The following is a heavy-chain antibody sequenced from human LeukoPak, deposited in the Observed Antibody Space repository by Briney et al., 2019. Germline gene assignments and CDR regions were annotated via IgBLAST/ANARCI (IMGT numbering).Heavy chain of an antibody. Sequence: PGGSLRLSCAASGFAFSSYGMSWVRQASGKGLEWVSPIRSNSRGTFYADSVKGRFTISRDNAKNSLYLQMNSLRAEDTAVYYCARDDGSYSRSPGFDYWGQGNLVTVSS. J-gene: IGHJ4*02. CDR2: IRSNSRGT. CDR1: GFAFSSYG. D-gene: IGHD1-26*01. V-gene: IGHV3-21*01. CDR3: ARDDGSYSRSPGFDY.